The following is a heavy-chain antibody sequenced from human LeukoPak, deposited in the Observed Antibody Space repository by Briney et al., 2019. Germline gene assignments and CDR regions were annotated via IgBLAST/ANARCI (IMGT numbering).Heavy chain of an antibody. V-gene: IGHV1-69*05. CDR1: GGTFSSYT. D-gene: IGHD3-10*01. CDR3: ARDFSMVRGVPAY. CDR2: IIPIFGTA. Sequence: SSVKVSCKASGGTFSSYTISWVRQAPGQGLEWMGRIIPIFGTANYAQKLQGRVTITTDESTSTAYMELSSLRSEDTAVYYCARDFSMVRGVPAYWGQGTLVTVSS. J-gene: IGHJ4*02.